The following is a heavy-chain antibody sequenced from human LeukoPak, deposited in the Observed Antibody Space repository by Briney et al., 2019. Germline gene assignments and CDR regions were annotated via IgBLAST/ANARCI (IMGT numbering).Heavy chain of an antibody. D-gene: IGHD2-2*01. CDR2: IIPIFGTA. J-gene: IGHJ3*02. CDR1: GGTFSSYA. Sequence: SVKVSCKASGGTFSSYAISWVRQAPGQGLEWMGGIIPIFGTANYAQKFQGRVTITTDESTSTAYMELSSLRSEDTAVYYCARGHTAHIVVVPAASAFDIWGQGTMVTVSS. CDR3: ARGHTAHIVVVPAASAFDI. V-gene: IGHV1-69*05.